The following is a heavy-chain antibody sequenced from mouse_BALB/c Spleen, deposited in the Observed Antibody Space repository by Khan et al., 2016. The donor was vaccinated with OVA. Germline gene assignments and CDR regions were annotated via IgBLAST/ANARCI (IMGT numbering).Heavy chain of an antibody. CDR2: IWSDRST. J-gene: IGHJ1*01. D-gene: IGHD1-1*01. CDR1: GFSLTRYG. V-gene: IGHV2-6*02. CDR3: ARNANYCSRGNVDV. Sequence: VQLVESGPGLVAPSQSLSIPCTVSGFSLTRYGVHWVRQSPGKGLEWLVVIWSDRSTTYNSVIKSRLSISKDNSKSQVFLKMNSLQTDDSAMYHCARNANYCSRGNVDVWGAGTTVTVSS.